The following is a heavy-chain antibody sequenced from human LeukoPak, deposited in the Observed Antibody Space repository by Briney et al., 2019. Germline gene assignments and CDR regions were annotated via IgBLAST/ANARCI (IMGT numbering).Heavy chain of an antibody. V-gene: IGHV5-51*01. CDR1: GYSFTSYW. CDR3: ATTATAGGGYDAFDI. D-gene: IGHD6-25*01. J-gene: IGHJ3*02. CDR2: IYPSDSGT. Sequence: GESLKISCKASGYSFTSYWIGWVRQMPGKGLEWMGIIYPSDSGTRYGPSFQGQVTISADKSISTAYLQWSSLKASDTAMYYCATTATAGGGYDAFDIWGQGTMVTVSS.